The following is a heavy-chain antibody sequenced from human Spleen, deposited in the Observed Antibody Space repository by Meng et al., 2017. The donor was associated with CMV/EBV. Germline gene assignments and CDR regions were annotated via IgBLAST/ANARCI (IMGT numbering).Heavy chain of an antibody. CDR1: GFTFSSYA. Sequence: GGSLRLSCAASGFTFSSYAMNWVRQAPGKGLEWVSSINTSGGTTYYTGSVKGRFTLSRDNSKNMMYLQMNSLRAEDTAVYYFATRPGPYGGRFENWGQGTLVTVSS. CDR3: ATRPGPYGGRFEN. V-gene: IGHV3-23*01. J-gene: IGHJ4*02. D-gene: IGHD4-23*01. CDR2: INTSGGTT.